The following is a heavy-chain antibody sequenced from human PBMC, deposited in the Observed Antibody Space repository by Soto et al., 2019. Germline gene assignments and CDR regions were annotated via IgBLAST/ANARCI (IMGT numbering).Heavy chain of an antibody. D-gene: IGHD3-10*01. V-gene: IGHV1-3*01. CDR3: ARDNRKELWVEGLNAMDV. CDR1: GYTFTSYA. J-gene: IGHJ6*02. CDR2: INAGNGNT. Sequence: ASVKVSCKASGYTFTSYAMHWVRQAPGQRLERMGWINAGNGNTKYSQKFRGRVTLTTDTSTSTAYMELRSLRSDDTAMYYCARDNRKELWVEGLNAMDVWGQGTTVTVS.